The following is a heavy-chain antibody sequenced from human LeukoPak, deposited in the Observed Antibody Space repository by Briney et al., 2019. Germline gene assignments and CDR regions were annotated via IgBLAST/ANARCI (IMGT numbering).Heavy chain of an antibody. D-gene: IGHD6-13*01. V-gene: IGHV1-18*01. CDR3: ARGASSSWYGVGY. Sequence: GASVTVSFTCSGYTFTIYGISWVRQAPGQGGEGMGWISAHNGNTNYAQKLQGRVTMTTDTSTSTAYMELRSLRSDDTAVYYCARGASSSWYGVGYWGQGTLVTVSS. CDR2: ISAHNGNT. J-gene: IGHJ4*02. CDR1: GYTFTIYG.